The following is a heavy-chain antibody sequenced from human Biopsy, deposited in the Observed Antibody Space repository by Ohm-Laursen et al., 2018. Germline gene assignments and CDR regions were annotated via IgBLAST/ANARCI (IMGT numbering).Heavy chain of an antibody. Sequence: SLRLSCAVSGFNFNHYAMQWVRQVPGKGLEWVSSISWSNDNIHYADSVKGRFTISRDSAKNSLYLQMNSLRAEDTAFYYCAKVRKGFGESGSQYNSDMDVWGQGTTVTVSS. D-gene: IGHD3-10*01. CDR1: GFNFNHYA. CDR2: ISWSNDNI. V-gene: IGHV3-9*01. J-gene: IGHJ6*02. CDR3: AKVRKGFGESGSQYNSDMDV.